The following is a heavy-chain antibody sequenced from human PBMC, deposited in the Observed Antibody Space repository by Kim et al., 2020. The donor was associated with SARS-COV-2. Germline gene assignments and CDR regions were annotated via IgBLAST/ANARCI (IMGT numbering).Heavy chain of an antibody. D-gene: IGHD6-19*01. J-gene: IGHJ4*02. Sequence: AKKFQGRVTMNRDTSTSTVYMELSSLRSEDTAVYYCARGGIAVAGSYFDYWGQGTLVTVSS. V-gene: IGHV1-46*01. CDR3: ARGGIAVAGSYFDY.